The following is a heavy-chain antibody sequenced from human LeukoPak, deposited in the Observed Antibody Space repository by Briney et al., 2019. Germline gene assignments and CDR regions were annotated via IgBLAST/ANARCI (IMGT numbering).Heavy chain of an antibody. CDR1: GYTFTSYD. CDR3: ARYSGRWLYKKSLDY. V-gene: IGHV1-8*01. CDR2: MNPNSGNT. D-gene: IGHD3-22*01. J-gene: IGHJ4*02. Sequence: ASVKVSCKASGYTFTSYDINWVRQAPGQGLEWMGWMNPNSGNTDYAQKFQGRVTMTRNTSISTAYMELSSLRSEGTAVYYCARYSGRWLYKKSLDYWGQGTLVTVPS.